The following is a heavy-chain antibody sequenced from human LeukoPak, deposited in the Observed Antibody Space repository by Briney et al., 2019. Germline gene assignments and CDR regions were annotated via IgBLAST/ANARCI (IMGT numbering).Heavy chain of an antibody. D-gene: IGHD1-26*01. V-gene: IGHV3-30*04. CDR1: GFTFTGHS. CDR2: IAHDEKTI. J-gene: IGHJ4*02. Sequence: LRLSCVASGFTFTGHSMHWVRRAPGKGLEWVAVIAHDEKTIFYADSLKGRFTVSRDNSKNTVYLQMNSLRDEDTAVYYCAREKQSGGTTFDYWGQGSLVTVSS. CDR3: AREKQSGGTTFDY.